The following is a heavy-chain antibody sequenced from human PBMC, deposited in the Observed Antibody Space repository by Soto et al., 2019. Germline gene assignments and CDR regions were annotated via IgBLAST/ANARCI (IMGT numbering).Heavy chain of an antibody. J-gene: IGHJ5*02. CDR2: IYYSGST. V-gene: IGHV4-30-4*01. CDR3: ARGRGAAGWFDP. CDR1: GGSISSGDYH. Sequence: QVQLQESGPGLVKPSQTLSLTCTVSGGSISSGDYHWSWIRQPPGKGLEWIGYIYYSGSTYYNPSLKNRVTISVDMSKKQFSLKLTSVTAADTAVYYCARGRGAAGWFDPWGQGTLVTVSS.